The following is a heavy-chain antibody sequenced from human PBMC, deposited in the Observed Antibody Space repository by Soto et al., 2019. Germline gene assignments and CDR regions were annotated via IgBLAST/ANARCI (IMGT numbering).Heavy chain of an antibody. J-gene: IGHJ5*02. V-gene: IGHV5-51*01. CDR1: GHLFNNHW. Sequence: GESLRISCKGPGHLFNNHWIGWVRQTPGKGLEWMGLIFTRDSETKTSPSFQGHVSFSVDNSINTVYLQWTSLKTTDTGIYFCARGYFDSGHGYDLWGQGTLVTVSS. D-gene: IGHD3-10*01. CDR2: IFTRDSET. CDR3: ARGYFDSGHGYDL.